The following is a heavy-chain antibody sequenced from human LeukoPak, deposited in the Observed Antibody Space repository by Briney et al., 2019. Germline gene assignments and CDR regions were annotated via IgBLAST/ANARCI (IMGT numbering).Heavy chain of an antibody. CDR1: GYSFTSYG. V-gene: IGHV1-18*04. CDR2: ISVHNGNT. J-gene: IGHJ4*02. D-gene: IGHD4-17*01. Sequence: ASVKVSCKASGYSFTSYGISWVRQAPGQGLGWMGWISVHNGNTHYAQKLQGRVTMTTDTSTSTAYMELRSLRSDDTAVYYCARVRGSYGDTANYWGQGTLVTVSS. CDR3: ARVRGSYGDTANY.